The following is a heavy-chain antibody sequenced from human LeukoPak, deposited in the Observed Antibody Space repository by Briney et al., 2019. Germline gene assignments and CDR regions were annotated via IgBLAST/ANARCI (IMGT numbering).Heavy chain of an antibody. V-gene: IGHV3-15*01. CDR1: GFTFSNAW. D-gene: IGHD3-9*01. CDR2: IKSKTDGGTT. CDR3: TTRLYDILTGYYLFDY. Sequence: PGGSLRLSCAASGFTFSNAWMSWVRQAPGKGLEWVGRIKSKTDGGTTDYAAPVKGRFTISRDDSKNTLYLQMNSLKTEDTAVYYRTTRLYDILTGYYLFDYWGQGTLVTVSS. J-gene: IGHJ4*02.